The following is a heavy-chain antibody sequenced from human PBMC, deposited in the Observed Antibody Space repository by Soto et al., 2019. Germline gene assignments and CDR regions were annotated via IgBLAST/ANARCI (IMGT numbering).Heavy chain of an antibody. Sequence: GASVKVSCKASGYTFTSYDINLVRQATGQGLEWMGWMNPNSGNTGYAQKFQGRVTMTRNTSISTAYMELSSLRSEDTAVYYCARVQEYSGYDYGSGNYWGQGTLVTVSS. CDR1: GYTFTSYD. CDR3: ARVQEYSGYDYGSGNY. J-gene: IGHJ4*02. V-gene: IGHV1-8*01. CDR2: MNPNSGNT. D-gene: IGHD5-12*01.